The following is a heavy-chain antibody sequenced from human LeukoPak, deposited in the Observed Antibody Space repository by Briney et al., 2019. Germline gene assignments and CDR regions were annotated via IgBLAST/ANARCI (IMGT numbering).Heavy chain of an antibody. D-gene: IGHD3-3*01. Sequence: SETLSLTCTVSGGSISGYSWSWIRQPPGKGLEWIGYIYYSGSINYNPSLKSRVTMSVDTSKNQFSLKLSSVTAADTAVYYCASSFWSGYRFDYWGQGTLVTVSS. V-gene: IGHV4-59*12. CDR2: IYYSGSI. CDR1: GGSISGYS. J-gene: IGHJ4*02. CDR3: ASSFWSGYRFDY.